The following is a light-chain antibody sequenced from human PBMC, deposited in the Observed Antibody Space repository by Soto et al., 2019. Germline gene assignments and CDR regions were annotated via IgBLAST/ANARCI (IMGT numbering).Light chain of an antibody. V-gene: IGKV3-15*01. CDR2: GAS. J-gene: IGKJ1*01. Sequence: EMGITQSPATLSVSPGERATLSCRASQSVSSNLAWYQQKPGQAPRLLIYGASTRATGIPARFSGSGSGTEFTLTISSLQSEDFAVYYCQQYNNWPPGTFGQGTKVDIK. CDR3: QQYNNWPPGT. CDR1: QSVSSN.